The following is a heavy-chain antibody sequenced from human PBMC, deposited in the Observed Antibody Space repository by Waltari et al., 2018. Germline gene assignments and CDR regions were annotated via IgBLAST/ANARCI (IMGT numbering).Heavy chain of an antibody. V-gene: IGHV4-39*07. CDR3: ARGFGSATTSRFDP. J-gene: IGHJ5*02. CDR1: GGSISSSSYY. D-gene: IGHD5-12*01. Sequence: QLQLQESGPGLVKPPETLSLTCTVSGGSISSSSYYWGWIRQPPEKGLEWVASMDYSGRTYYNPSIEVRVTISVDTSKNRFSLEVRSVTAADTAVYYCARGFGSATTSRFDPWGQGIVVTVSS. CDR2: MDYSGRT.